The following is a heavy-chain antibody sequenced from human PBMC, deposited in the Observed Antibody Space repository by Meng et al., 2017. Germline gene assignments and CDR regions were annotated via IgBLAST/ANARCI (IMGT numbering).Heavy chain of an antibody. J-gene: IGHJ4*02. V-gene: IGHV4-4*02. CDR2: IYHSGST. D-gene: IGHD6-19*01. CDR1: GGSISSSNW. Sequence: QGQLQESGPGLGKPSGTLSLTCAVSGGSISSSNWWSWVRQSPGKGLEWIGEIYHSGSTNYNPSLKSRVTISVDKSKNQFSLKLSSVTVADTAVYYCARDRGAVAGTNFDYWGQGTLVTVSS. CDR3: ARDRGAVAGTNFDY.